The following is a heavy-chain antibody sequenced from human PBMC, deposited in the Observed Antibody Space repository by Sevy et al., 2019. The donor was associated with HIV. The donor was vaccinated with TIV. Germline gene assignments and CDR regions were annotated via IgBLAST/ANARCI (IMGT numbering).Heavy chain of an antibody. J-gene: IGHJ4*02. Sequence: GGSLRLSCAASGFTFSNYGMHWVRQVPGKGREWVTFVRYDGSDKYYAASVKGRFTITRDDSKNTLSLQMDSLRPEDTAIYYCAKDLAGPGRRYFDYWGQGTLVTVSS. CDR3: AKDLAGPGRRYFDY. D-gene: IGHD6-13*01. CDR2: VRYDGSDK. CDR1: GFTFSNYG. V-gene: IGHV3-30*02.